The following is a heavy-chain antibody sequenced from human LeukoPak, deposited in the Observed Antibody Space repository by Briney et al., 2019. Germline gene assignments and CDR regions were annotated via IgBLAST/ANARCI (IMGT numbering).Heavy chain of an antibody. D-gene: IGHD6-19*01. CDR3: ASVSSGSAADFDY. V-gene: IGHV4-59*01. J-gene: IGHJ4*02. CDR2: IYYSGST. CDR1: GGSFSSYY. Sequence: PSETLSLTCTVSGGSFSSYYWSWIRQPPGKGLEWIGYIYYSGSTNYNPSLKSQATISVDTSKNQFSLKLSSVTAADTAVYFCASVSSGSAADFDYWGQGTLVTVSS.